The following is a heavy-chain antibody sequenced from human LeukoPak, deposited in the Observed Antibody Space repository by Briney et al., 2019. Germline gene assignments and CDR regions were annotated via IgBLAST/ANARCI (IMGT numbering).Heavy chain of an antibody. CDR1: GYTFTSYG. CDR3: ARVGLGGKGENHVDY. CDR2: ICAYNGNT. V-gene: IGHV1-18*04. J-gene: IGHJ4*02. Sequence: ASVKVSCKASGYTFTSYGISWVRQAPGQGLEWMGWICAYNGNTNYAQKLQGRVTMTTDTSTSTAYMELRSLRSDDTAVYYCARVGLGGKGENHVDYWGQGTLVTVSS. D-gene: IGHD3-16*01.